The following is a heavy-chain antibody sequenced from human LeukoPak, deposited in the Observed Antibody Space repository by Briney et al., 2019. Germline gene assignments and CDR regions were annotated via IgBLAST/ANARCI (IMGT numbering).Heavy chain of an antibody. V-gene: IGHV3-23*01. D-gene: IGHD2-21*01. CDR3: AKDLYGDGGYCFEY. CDR1: GFTFSSYE. Sequence: PGGSLRLSCAASGFTFSSYEMNWVRQAPGKGLEWVSSIGGTGTVTYYGDSVKGRFTISRDNSKKTVHLEMSGLRADDTAVYYCAKDLYGDGGYCFEYWGQGTWSPSPQ. CDR2: IGGTGTVT. J-gene: IGHJ4*02.